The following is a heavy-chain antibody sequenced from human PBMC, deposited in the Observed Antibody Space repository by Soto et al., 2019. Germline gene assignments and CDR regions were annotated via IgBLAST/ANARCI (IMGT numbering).Heavy chain of an antibody. CDR3: ARYLSVDYGDYVTK. J-gene: IGHJ4*02. CDR1: GFTFSDYY. CDR2: ISSSGSTI. D-gene: IGHD4-17*01. Sequence: GSLRLSCAGSGFTFSDYYMSWIRQAPGKGLEWVSYISSSGSTIYYADSVKGRFTISRDNAKNSLYLQMNSLRAEDTAVYYCARYLSVDYGDYVTKWGQGTLVTVSS. V-gene: IGHV3-11*01.